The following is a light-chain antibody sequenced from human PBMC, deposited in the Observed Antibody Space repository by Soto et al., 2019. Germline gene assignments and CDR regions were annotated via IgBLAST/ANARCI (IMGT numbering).Light chain of an antibody. CDR2: GTS. CDR1: QSVSSN. V-gene: IGKV3-20*01. CDR3: QQYGSLPRT. J-gene: IGKJ5*01. Sequence: EIVMTQSPATLSVSPEERATLSCRASQSVSSNLAWYQQKPGQAPRLLISGTSNRTSGIPYRFSGSGSGTDFTLSISGLEPEDFAVYYCQQYGSLPRTFGHGTRLENK.